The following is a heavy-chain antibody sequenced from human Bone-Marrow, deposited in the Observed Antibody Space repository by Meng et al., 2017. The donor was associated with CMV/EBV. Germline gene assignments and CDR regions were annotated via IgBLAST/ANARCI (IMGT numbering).Heavy chain of an antibody. CDR1: GGSFSGYY. D-gene: IGHD4-17*01. Sequence: SETLSLTCAVYGGSFSGYYWSWIRQPPGKGLEWIGEINHSGSTNYNPSLKSRVTISVDTSKNQFSPKLSSVTAADTAVYYCARLGDYGDRGDYWGQGTLVTVSS. CDR3: ARLGDYGDRGDY. J-gene: IGHJ4*02. V-gene: IGHV4-34*01. CDR2: INHSGST.